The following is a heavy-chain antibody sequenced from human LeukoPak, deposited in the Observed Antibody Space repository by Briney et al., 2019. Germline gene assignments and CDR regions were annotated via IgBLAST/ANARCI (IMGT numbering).Heavy chain of an antibody. J-gene: IGHJ5*02. Sequence: SETPSLTCTVSGGSISSYYWSWIRQPAGKGLEWIGRIYTSGSTNYNPSLKSRVTMSVDTSKNQFSLKLSSVTAADTAVYYCARGTVEWSWFDPWGQGTLVTVSS. CDR2: IYTSGST. D-gene: IGHD1-26*01. V-gene: IGHV4-4*07. CDR3: ARGTVEWSWFDP. CDR1: GGSISSYY.